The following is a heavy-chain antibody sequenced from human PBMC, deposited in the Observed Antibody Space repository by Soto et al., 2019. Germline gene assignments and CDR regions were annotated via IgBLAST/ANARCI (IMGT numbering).Heavy chain of an antibody. CDR1: LYSISSGYY. D-gene: IGHD5-18*01. CDR2: IYHSGNI. V-gene: IGHV4-38-2*01. J-gene: IGHJ4*02. CDR3: ARAIRGFSQGFGY. Sequence: PSETLSLTCAVSLYSISSGYYWGWIRQPPGKGLEWIGGIYHSGNIYYNPSLRSRVTLSVDMSKNQFSLRVSHVTAADTAVYYCARAIRGFSQGFGYWGQGTLVTVSS.